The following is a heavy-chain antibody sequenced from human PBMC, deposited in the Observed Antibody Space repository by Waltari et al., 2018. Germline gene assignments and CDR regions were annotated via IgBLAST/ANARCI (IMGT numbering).Heavy chain of an antibody. Sequence: EVQLVESGGGLVQPGWSLRLSCAASGFNFDDYVMHWVRQVPGKGLEWVTGLGWNSRSKGYAGSVKGRFTVSRDNAKRSLYLEMSSLRPEDTALYYCARSSEIEDALDVWGQGTMVIVSS. CDR1: GFNFDDYV. CDR2: LGWNSRSK. J-gene: IGHJ3*01. D-gene: IGHD3-22*01. CDR3: ARSSEIEDALDV. V-gene: IGHV3-9*01.